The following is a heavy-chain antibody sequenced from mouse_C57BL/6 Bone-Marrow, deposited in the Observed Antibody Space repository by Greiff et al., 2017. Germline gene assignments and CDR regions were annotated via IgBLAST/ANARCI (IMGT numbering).Heavy chain of an antibody. CDR3: ARGGNYVFCFDD. D-gene: IGHD2-1*01. V-gene: IGHV5-17*01. CDR1: GSSFSDYG. Sequence: EVQVVESGGGLVKPGGSLKLSCAASGSSFSDYGMHWVRQAPEQGLEWVAYFSSGSSTIYYADTVKGRFTISRDYAKNTLLLQMTSLGSEDAAMYYCARGGNYVFCFDDWGQGTTLTVSS. CDR2: FSSGSSTI. J-gene: IGHJ2*01.